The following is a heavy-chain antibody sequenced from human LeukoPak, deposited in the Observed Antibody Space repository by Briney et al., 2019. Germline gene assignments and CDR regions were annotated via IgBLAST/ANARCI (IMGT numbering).Heavy chain of an antibody. D-gene: IGHD3-22*01. V-gene: IGHV4-34*01. CDR1: GGSFSGYY. CDR3: ARGGWKPYYYDSSGYTAYYYYYMDV. CDR2: INHSGST. J-gene: IGHJ6*03. Sequence: PSETLSLTCAVYGGSFSGYYWSWIRQPPGKGLEWIGEINHSGSTNYNPSLKSRVTISVDTSKNQLSLKLSSVTAADTAVYYCARGGWKPYYYDSSGYTAYYYYYMDVWGKGTTVTVSS.